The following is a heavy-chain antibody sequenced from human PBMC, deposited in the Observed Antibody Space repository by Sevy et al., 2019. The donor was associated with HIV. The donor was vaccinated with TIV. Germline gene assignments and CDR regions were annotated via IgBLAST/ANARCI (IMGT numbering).Heavy chain of an antibody. V-gene: IGHV3-9*03. D-gene: IGHD5-12*01. J-gene: IGHJ4*02. CDR1: GFTFDDYA. CDR2: ISWNSGSI. Sequence: GGSLRLSCAASGFTFDDYAMHWARQAPGKGLEWVSGISWNSGSIGYADSVKGRFTISRDNAKNFLYVQMNSLRAEDMALYYCAKAGGDGYNDYYFDYWGQGTLVTVSS. CDR3: AKAGGDGYNDYYFDY.